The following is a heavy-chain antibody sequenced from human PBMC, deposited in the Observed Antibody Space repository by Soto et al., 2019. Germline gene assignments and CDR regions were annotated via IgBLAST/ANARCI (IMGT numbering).Heavy chain of an antibody. CDR1: GFIFSSYS. J-gene: IGHJ2*01. D-gene: IGHD1-26*01. CDR2: ISSSTGTE. CDR3: ARGGTDSRYWYFVL. Sequence: EVQLVESGGGLVQPGGSLRLSCAASGFIFSSYSMHWVRQAPGKGLEWVSYISSSTGTEYYADSVKGRFTISRDNAKSSLYLQMNSLRAEDTAVYYCARGGTDSRYWYFVLWGRGTLVTVSS. V-gene: IGHV3-48*01.